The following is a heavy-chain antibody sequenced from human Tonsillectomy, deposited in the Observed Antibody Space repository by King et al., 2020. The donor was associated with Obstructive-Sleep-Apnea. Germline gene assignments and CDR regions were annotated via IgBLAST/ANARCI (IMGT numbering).Heavy chain of an antibody. CDR2: VYSIGST. D-gene: IGHD6-19*01. CDR3: AKYSSGWYGGNWFDP. J-gene: IGHJ5*02. V-gene: IGHV4-59*01. Sequence: VQLQESGPTLVKPSETLSLTCTVSGGSISSYYCAWLRQSPGRGLEWLGHVYSIGSTTYNPSVKSRVTISSDTSKNQFSLNLRSVTAADTAVYYCAKYSSGWYGGNWFDPWGQGTLVTVSS. CDR1: GGSISSYY.